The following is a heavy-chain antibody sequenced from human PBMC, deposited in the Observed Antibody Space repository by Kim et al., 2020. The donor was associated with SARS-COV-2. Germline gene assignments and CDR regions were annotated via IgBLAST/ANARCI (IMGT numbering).Heavy chain of an antibody. CDR2: IYYSGST. V-gene: IGHV4-31*03. J-gene: IGHJ4*02. D-gene: IGHD3-10*01. CDR3: ARGSYYYGSGNDY. Sequence: SETLSLTCTVSGGSISSGGYYWSWIRQHPGKGLEWSGYIYYSGSTYYHPSLKSRVTISVDTSKNQFSLKLSSVTAADTAVYYCARGSYYYGSGNDYWGQGTLVTVSS. CDR1: GGSISSGGYY.